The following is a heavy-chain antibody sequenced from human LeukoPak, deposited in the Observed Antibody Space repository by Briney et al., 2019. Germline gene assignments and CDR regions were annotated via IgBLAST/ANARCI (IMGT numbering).Heavy chain of an antibody. V-gene: IGHV4-39*01. CDR3: ARRSPGVVFYY. D-gene: IGHD3-10*01. CDR1: GGSISSTSHY. Sequence: NPSETLSLTCTVSGGSISSTSHYWGWLRQPPGKGLEWIGNIYYSGSTYYNPSLKSRVNISVDTSKNQFSLKLSSVTAADTAVYYCARRSPGVVFYYWGQGTLVTVSS. CDR2: IYYSGST. J-gene: IGHJ4*02.